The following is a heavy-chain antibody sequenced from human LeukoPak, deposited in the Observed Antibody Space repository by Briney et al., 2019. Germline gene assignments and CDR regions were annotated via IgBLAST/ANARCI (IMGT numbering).Heavy chain of an antibody. J-gene: IGHJ6*03. CDR3: ARRFGRKFGERFYYYHYMDV. Sequence: SETLSLTCTVSGGSISSYHWSWIRQSPGKGLECIGFIYYSGSTNYNPSLKSRVTISVDTSKNQFSLRLTSVTAADTAVYYCARRFGRKFGERFYYYHYMDVWGKGTTVTISS. D-gene: IGHD3-10*01. CDR2: IYYSGST. V-gene: IGHV4-59*12. CDR1: GGSISSYH.